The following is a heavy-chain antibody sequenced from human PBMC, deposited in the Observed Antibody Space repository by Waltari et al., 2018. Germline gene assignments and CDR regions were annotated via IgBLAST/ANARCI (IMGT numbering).Heavy chain of an antibody. CDR1: GGSISSHS. CDR2: IYYSGST. CDR3: ARVRKSPNYYDSSGYLDY. V-gene: IGHV4-59*11. D-gene: IGHD3-22*01. J-gene: IGHJ4*02. Sequence: QVQLQESGPGLVKPSETLSLTCTVSGGSISSHSWSWIRQPPGKGLEWIGYIYYSGSTNYHPSLKSRVTISVDTSKNQFSLKLSSVTAADTALYYCARVRKSPNYYDSSGYLDYWGQGTLVTVSS.